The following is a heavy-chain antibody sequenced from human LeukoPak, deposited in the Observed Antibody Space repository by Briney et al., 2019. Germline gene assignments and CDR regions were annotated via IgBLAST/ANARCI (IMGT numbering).Heavy chain of an antibody. CDR2: IKQGGGEI. J-gene: IGHJ3*02. D-gene: IGHD1-26*01. CDR1: GFTFSRYW. CDR3: ARSGGVKVGATTGKGLGAFDI. Sequence: PGGSLRLSCVASGFTFSRYWMSWVRQVPRKGLEWVANIKQGGGEIYYVDSVKGRFTISRDNSKNTLYLQMNSLRAEDTAVYYCARSGGVKVGATTGKGLGAFDIWGQGTMVTVSS. V-gene: IGHV3-7*01.